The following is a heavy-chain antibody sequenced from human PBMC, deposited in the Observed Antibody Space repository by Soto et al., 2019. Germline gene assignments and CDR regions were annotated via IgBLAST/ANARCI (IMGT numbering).Heavy chain of an antibody. Sequence: GASVKVSCKASGYTFTGYYMHWVRQAPGQGLEWMGWINPNSGGTNYAQKFQGWVTMTRDTSISTAYMELSRLRSDDTAVYYCARDSVLAAAGTGSNYYYYGMDVWGQGYTVTVSS. J-gene: IGHJ6*02. V-gene: IGHV1-2*04. D-gene: IGHD6-13*01. CDR2: INPNSGGT. CDR3: ARDSVLAAAGTGSNYYYYGMDV. CDR1: GYTFTGYY.